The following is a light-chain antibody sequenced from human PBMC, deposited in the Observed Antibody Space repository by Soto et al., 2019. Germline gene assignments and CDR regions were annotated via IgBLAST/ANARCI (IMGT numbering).Light chain of an antibody. V-gene: IGLV8-61*01. CDR2: NTN. J-gene: IGLJ3*02. CDR3: LLYLGCGIWL. CDR1: SGPVFTSSY. Sequence: QTVVTQEPSFSVSPGGTVTLTCGLSSGPVFTSSYPNWYQQTPGQSPRTLIFNTNTRSSGVPDRFSGSILGDKAALTITGAQADDDSYYYCLLYLGCGIWLFGGVTKLTVL.